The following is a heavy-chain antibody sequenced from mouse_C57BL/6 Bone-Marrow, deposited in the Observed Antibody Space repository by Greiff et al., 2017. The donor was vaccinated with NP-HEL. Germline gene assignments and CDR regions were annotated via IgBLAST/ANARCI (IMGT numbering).Heavy chain of an antibody. V-gene: IGHV1-61*01. CDR1: GYTFTSYW. CDR2: IYPSDSET. CDR3: ARWITTGYFDV. D-gene: IGHD1-1*01. J-gene: IGHJ1*03. Sequence: VQLQQPGAELVRPGSSVKLSCKASGYTFTSYWMDWVKQRPGQGLEWIGNIYPSDSETHYNQKFKDKATLTVDKSSSTAYMQLSSLTSEDSAVYYCARWITTGYFDVWGTGTTVTVSS.